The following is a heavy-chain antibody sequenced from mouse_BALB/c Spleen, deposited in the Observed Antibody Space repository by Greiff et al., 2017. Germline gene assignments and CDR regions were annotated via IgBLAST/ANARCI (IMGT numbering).Heavy chain of an antibody. J-gene: IGHJ2*01. CDR1: GFTFSSYA. CDR3: ARASPTGKYFDY. V-gene: IGHV5-6-5*01. CDR2: ISSGGST. Sequence: EVMLVESGGGLVKPGGSLKLSCAASGFTFSSYAMSWVRQTPEKRLEWVASISSGGSTYYPDSVKGRFTISRDNARNILYLQMSSLRSEDTAMYYCARASPTGKYFDYWGQGTTLTVSS. D-gene: IGHD4-1*01.